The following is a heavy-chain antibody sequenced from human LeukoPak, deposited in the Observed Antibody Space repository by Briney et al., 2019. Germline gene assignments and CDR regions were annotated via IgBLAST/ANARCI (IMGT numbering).Heavy chain of an antibody. J-gene: IGHJ4*02. CDR2: INHSGST. Sequence: SETLSLTCAVYGGSFSGYYWSWIRQPPGKGLEWIGEINHSGSTNYNPSLKSRVTISVDTSKNQFSLKLSSVTAADTAVYYCARGAVDPAMAFDYWGQGTLVTVSS. CDR1: GGSFSGYY. CDR3: ARGAVDPAMAFDY. V-gene: IGHV4-34*01. D-gene: IGHD5-18*01.